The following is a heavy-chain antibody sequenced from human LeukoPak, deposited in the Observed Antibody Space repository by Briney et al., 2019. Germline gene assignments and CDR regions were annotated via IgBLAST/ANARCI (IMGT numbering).Heavy chain of an antibody. CDR3: ALTSGEENYYYYMDV. V-gene: IGHV3-23*01. J-gene: IGHJ6*03. D-gene: IGHD1-26*01. CDR1: GFTFSSYA. CDR2: ISGSGGST. Sequence: SLRLSCAASGFTFSSYAMSWVRQAPGKGLEWVSAISGSGGSTYYADSVKGRFTISRDNSKNTLYLQMNSLRAEDTAVYYCALTSGEENYYYYMDVWGKGTTVTVSS.